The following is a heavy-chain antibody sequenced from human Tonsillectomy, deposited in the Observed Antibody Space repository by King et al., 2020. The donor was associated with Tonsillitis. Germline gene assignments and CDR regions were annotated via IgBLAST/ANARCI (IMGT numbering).Heavy chain of an antibody. CDR2: IYSGGSST. V-gene: IGHV3-23*03. D-gene: IGHD3-9*01. CDR1: GFTFSSYA. CDR3: AILTYYDILTGYEGFDY. Sequence: VQLVESGGGLVQPGGSLRLSCAASGFTFSSYAMSWVRQAPGKGLEWVSVIYSGGSSTYYADSVKGRFTISRDNSKNTLYLQMNSLRAEDTAVYYCAILTYYDILTGYEGFDYWGQGTLFTVSS. J-gene: IGHJ4*02.